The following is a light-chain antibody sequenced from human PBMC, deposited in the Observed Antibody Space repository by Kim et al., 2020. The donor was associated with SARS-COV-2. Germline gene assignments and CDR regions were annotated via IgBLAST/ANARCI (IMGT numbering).Light chain of an antibody. Sequence: GQSCTSSCTGTRSDVGTYNRGTWYQQPPGTAPKLVIYDGNIRPSGVPDRFSGSKSGNTASLNISGIQGEDEADYYCSSSTSSSTLVFGGGTQLTVL. CDR3: SSSTSSSTLV. V-gene: IGLV2-18*02. CDR2: DGN. CDR1: RSDVGTYNR. J-gene: IGLJ3*02.